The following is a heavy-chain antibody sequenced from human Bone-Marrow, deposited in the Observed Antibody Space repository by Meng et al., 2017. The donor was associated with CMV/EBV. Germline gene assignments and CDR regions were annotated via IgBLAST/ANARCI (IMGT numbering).Heavy chain of an antibody. V-gene: IGHV1-69*10. CDR2: IIPILGIA. CDR3: ASAEGYCSSTSCYSGDYYYGMDV. D-gene: IGHD2-2*01. CDR1: GGTFSSYA. Sequence: SVKVSCKASGGTFSSYAIRWVRQAPGQGLEWMGGIIPILGIANYAQKFQGRVTITADKSTSTAYMELSSLRSEDTAVYYCASAEGYCSSTSCYSGDYYYGMDVWGQGTTVTVSS. J-gene: IGHJ6*02.